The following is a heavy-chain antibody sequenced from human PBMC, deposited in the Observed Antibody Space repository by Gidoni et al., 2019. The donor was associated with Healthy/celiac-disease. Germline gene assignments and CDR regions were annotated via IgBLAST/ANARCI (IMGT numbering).Heavy chain of an antibody. D-gene: IGHD2-2*01. V-gene: IGHV1-69*06. CDR2: IIPIFGTA. Sequence: VQLVQSGAEVKKPGSSVQFPCKASAGTFITYPISWVRQAPGQGLEWMGGIIPIFGTANYAQKCQGRVTITADKSTSTAYMELSSLRSEETAVYYCARVQAVPAATYYYYDGMDVWGQGTTVTVSS. J-gene: IGHJ6*02. CDR1: AGTFITYP. CDR3: ARVQAVPAATYYYYDGMDV.